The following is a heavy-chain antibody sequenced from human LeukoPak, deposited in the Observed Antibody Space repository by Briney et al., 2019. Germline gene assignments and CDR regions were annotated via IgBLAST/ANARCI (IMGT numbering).Heavy chain of an antibody. V-gene: IGHV3-33*06. D-gene: IGHD6-19*01. CDR3: AKSSTYSSGAHAYDI. J-gene: IGHJ3*02. CDR2: IWYDGSSK. CDR1: GFTFSNNG. Sequence: GGSLRLSCVASGFTFSNNGMHWVRQAPGKGLEWVAVIWYDGSSKYYADPVKGRFTISRDTSKNTLYLQMNSLRAEDTAVYYCAKSSTYSSGAHAYDIWGQGTLVTVPS.